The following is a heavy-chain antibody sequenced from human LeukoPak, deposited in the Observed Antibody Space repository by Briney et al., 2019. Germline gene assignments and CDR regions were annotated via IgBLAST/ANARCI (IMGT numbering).Heavy chain of an antibody. CDR2: ISGSGCST. CDR1: GFTFSSYA. CDR3: AKDLYYYDSSGYYYTFDY. Sequence: GGSLRLSCAASGFTFSSYAMSWVRQAPGKGLEWVSAISGSGCSTYYADSVKGRFTISRDNSKNTLYLQMNSLRAEDTAVYYCAKDLYYYDSSGYYYTFDYWGQGTLVTVSS. J-gene: IGHJ4*02. V-gene: IGHV3-23*01. D-gene: IGHD3-22*01.